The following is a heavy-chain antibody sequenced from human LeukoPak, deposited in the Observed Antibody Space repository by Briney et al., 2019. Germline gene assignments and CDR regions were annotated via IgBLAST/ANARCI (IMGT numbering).Heavy chain of an antibody. D-gene: IGHD1-26*01. Sequence: GGSLRLSCAASGFTVSSNYMSWVRQAPGKGLEWVSVICSGGSTYYADSVKGRFTISRDNSKNTLYLQMNSLRAEDTAVYYCARAWSYWGDIIDYWGQGTLVTVSS. CDR3: ARAWSYWGDIIDY. CDR2: ICSGGST. V-gene: IGHV3-53*01. J-gene: IGHJ4*02. CDR1: GFTVSSNY.